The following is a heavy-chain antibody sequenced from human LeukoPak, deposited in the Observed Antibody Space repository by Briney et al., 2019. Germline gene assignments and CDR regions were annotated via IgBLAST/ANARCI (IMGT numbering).Heavy chain of an antibody. CDR1: GFTFSSYG. D-gene: IGHD3-10*01. CDR3: AREGREVRGVIIPEYFDY. CDR2: IWHDGSNK. Sequence: PGGSLRLSCAASGFTFSSYGMHWVRQAPGKGLEWVAVIWHDGSNKYYADSVKGRFTISRDSSKNTLYLQMNSLRAEDTAVYYCAREGREVRGVIIPEYFDYWGQGTLVTVSS. J-gene: IGHJ4*02. V-gene: IGHV3-33*01.